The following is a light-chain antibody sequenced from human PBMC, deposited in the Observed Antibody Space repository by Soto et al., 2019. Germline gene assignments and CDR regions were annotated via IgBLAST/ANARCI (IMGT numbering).Light chain of an antibody. J-gene: IGKJ1*01. V-gene: IGKV3-11*01. CDR1: QSVSSY. CDR2: DAS. Sequence: EIVLTQSPATLSLSPGERATLSCRASQSVSSYLAWYQQKPGQAPRLLIYDASNRATGIPARFSGSGSATDFTLTISSLEPEEFAVYYCQQRSNWLWTFGQGTKVEIK. CDR3: QQRSNWLWT.